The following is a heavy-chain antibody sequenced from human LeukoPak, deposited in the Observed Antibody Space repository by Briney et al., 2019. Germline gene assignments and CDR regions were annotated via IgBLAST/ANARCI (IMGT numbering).Heavy chain of an antibody. CDR3: AKHPRGPLSPGDS. Sequence: PSETLSLTCTVSRGSISRNNYYWGWIRQPPGKGLEYIGSIYYSGSTFYNPSLRSRVTMSVDTSKNQFSLRLNSVTAADTAVYYCAKHPRGPLSPGDSWGQGTLVTVSS. D-gene: IGHD3-10*01. V-gene: IGHV4-39*01. J-gene: IGHJ4*02. CDR2: IYYSGST. CDR1: RGSISRNNYY.